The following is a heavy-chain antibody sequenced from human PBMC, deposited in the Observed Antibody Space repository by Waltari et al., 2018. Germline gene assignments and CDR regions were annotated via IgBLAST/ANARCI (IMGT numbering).Heavy chain of an antibody. V-gene: IGHV4-4*07. CDR2: FYTSGPP. D-gene: IGHD3-22*01. Sequence: VQLQESGTGLVKPSETLSLTCTVSGASITGYYWRWIRQPAGKGLEWIGRFYTSGPPNYNPSLNSRVTMSIDTSKNQFSLKLSSVTAADTAVYYCARDRDQYDSSGTLFDYWGQGTMVTVSS. CDR1: GASITGYY. J-gene: IGHJ4*02. CDR3: ARDRDQYDSSGTLFDY.